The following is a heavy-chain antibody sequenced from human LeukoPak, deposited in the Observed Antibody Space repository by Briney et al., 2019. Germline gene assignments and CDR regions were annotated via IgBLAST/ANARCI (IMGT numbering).Heavy chain of an antibody. D-gene: IGHD3-10*01. CDR3: ARRRRYYGSGSFPSSFDY. J-gene: IGHJ4*02. V-gene: IGHV4-59*12. CDR2: IYYSGST. Sequence: SETLSLTCTVSGGSISSYYWSWIRQPPGKGLEWIGYIYYSGSTNYNPSLKSRVTISVDPSKNQFSLKLSSVTAADTAVYYCARRRRYYGSGSFPSSFDYWGQGTLVTVSS. CDR1: GGSISSYY.